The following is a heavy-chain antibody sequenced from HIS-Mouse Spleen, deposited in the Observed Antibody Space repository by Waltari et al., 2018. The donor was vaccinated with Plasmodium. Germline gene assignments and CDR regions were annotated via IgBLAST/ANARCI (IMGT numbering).Heavy chain of an antibody. CDR3: ARGVGYCSGGSCDHYFDY. J-gene: IGHJ4*02. CDR2: INHSGST. CDR1: GGSFSGYY. D-gene: IGHD2-15*01. V-gene: IGHV4-34*01. Sequence: QVQLPQWGAGLLKPSETLSLTCAVYGGSFSGYYLSWSRQPSGKGLEWIGEINHSGSTNYNPSLKSRVTISVDTSKNQFSLKLSSVTAADTAVYYCARGVGYCSGGSCDHYFDYWGQGTLVTVSS.